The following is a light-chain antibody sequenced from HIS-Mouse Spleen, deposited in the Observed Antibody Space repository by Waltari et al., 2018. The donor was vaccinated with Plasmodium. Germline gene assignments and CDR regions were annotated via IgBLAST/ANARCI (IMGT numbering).Light chain of an antibody. J-gene: IGKJ3*01. CDR3: QQRSNWPIT. Sequence: EIVLTQSPATLSLSPGERATLSCRASQSVSSYVAGYQQKPRQAPRLLIYDASNRATGIPARFSGSGSGTDFTLTISSLEPEDCAVYYCQQRSNWPITFGPGTKVDIK. V-gene: IGKV3-11*01. CDR1: QSVSSY. CDR2: DAS.